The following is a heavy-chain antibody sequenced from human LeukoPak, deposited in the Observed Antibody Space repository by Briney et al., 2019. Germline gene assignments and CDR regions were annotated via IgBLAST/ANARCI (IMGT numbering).Heavy chain of an antibody. J-gene: IGHJ4*02. D-gene: IGHD3-10*01. CDR2: FDPEDGET. CDR1: GYTLTELS. Sequence: ASVKVSCKVSGYTLTELSMHWVRQAPGKGLEWMGGFDPEDGETIYAQKFQGRVTMTEDTSTDTAYMELSSLGSEDTAVYYCAIGYGSGSYLDYWGQGTLVTVSS. CDR3: AIGYGSGSYLDY. V-gene: IGHV1-24*01.